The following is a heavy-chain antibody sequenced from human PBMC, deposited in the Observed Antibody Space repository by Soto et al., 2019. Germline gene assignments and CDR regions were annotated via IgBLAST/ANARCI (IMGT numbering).Heavy chain of an antibody. V-gene: IGHV3-23*01. CDR3: AKAGFSSSWSPTYFDY. J-gene: IGHJ4*02. CDR2: ISGTGYNT. CDR1: GFTFTSYA. Sequence: GGALRLSCSASGFTFTSYAMNWVRLAPGKGLEWVSAISGTGYNTYYADSVKGRFTISRDNTKNTLYLQMNSLRAEDTAVYYCAKAGFSSSWSPTYFDYWGQGTLVTVSS. D-gene: IGHD6-13*01.